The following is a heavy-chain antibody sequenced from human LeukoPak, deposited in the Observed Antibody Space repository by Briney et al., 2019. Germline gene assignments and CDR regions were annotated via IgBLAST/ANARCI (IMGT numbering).Heavy chain of an antibody. CDR3: ARVASEANEDY. V-gene: IGHV1-46*01. CDR2: INPSGGST. Sequence: ASVKVSCTASGYTFTSYYMHWVRQAPGQGLEWMGIINPSGGSTSYAQKFQGRVTMTRDTSTSTVYMELSSLRSEDTAVYYCARVASEANEDYWGQGTLVTVSS. CDR1: GYTFTSYY. D-gene: IGHD1-1*01. J-gene: IGHJ4*02.